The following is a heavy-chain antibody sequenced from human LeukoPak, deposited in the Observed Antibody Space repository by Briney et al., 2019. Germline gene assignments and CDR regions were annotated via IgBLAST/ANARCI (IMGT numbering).Heavy chain of an antibody. V-gene: IGHV1-46*01. J-gene: IGHJ4*02. CDR1: GYTFTSYY. D-gene: IGHD6-19*01. CDR2: INPSGGST. CDR3: ARAVAGWYYFDY. Sequence: ASVKVSCKASGYTFTSYYMHWVRQAPGQGLEWMGIINPSGGSTSYAQKFQGRVTMTRDTSTSTVYMELSSLRSEDTDVYYCARAVAGWYYFDYWGQGTLVTVSS.